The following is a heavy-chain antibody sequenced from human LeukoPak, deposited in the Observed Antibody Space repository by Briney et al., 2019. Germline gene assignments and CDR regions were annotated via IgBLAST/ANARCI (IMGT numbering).Heavy chain of an antibody. CDR1: GYTFTGYY. D-gene: IGHD4-17*01. V-gene: IGHV1-2*02. CDR3: ARDGYGDFTGNGYYYMGV. J-gene: IGHJ6*03. Sequence: ASVKVSCKASGYTFTGYYMLWGRQAPGQGPGWMGWINPNSGGTNYAQKFQGRVTMTRDTSISTAYMELSRLRSDDTAVYYCARDGYGDFTGNGYYYMGVWGKGTTVTISS. CDR2: INPNSGGT.